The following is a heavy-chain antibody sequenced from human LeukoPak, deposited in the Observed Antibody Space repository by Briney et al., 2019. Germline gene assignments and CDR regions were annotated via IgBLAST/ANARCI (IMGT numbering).Heavy chain of an antibody. J-gene: IGHJ4*02. CDR3: ARMEYYFDH. CDR2: IYCSGSS. V-gene: IGHV4-59*01. Sequence: PSETLSLTCTVSGGSISSYYWSWIRQPPGKGLEWIGYIYCSGSSNYNPSLKSRVTMSVDMSKKEFSLRVSSVTAADTAVYYCARMEYYFDHWGQGTLVTVSS. CDR1: GGSISSYY. D-gene: IGHD3-3*01.